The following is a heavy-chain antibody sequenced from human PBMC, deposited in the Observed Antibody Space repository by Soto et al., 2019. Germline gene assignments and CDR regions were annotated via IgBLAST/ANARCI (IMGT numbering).Heavy chain of an antibody. Sequence: QVQLVQSGAEVKKPGASVKVSCKASGYTFTSYYMHWVRQAPGQGLEGMGIINPSGGSTSYAQKFQGRVTKTRDTCTSTVYMELSSLRSEDTAVYYCARGWYIRGEPIDYWGQGTLVTVSS. V-gene: IGHV1-46*01. CDR3: ARGWYIRGEPIDY. CDR2: INPSGGST. CDR1: GYTFTSYY. D-gene: IGHD2-8*01. J-gene: IGHJ4*02.